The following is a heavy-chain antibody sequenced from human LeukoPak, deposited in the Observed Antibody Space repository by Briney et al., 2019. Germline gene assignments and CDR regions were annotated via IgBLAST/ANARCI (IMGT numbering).Heavy chain of an antibody. D-gene: IGHD6-13*01. V-gene: IGHV1-2*02. CDR3: ARIYSSSWESDS. J-gene: IGHJ5*01. CDR1: GYTFTGYY. Sequence: ASVKVSCKASGYTFTGYYMHWVRQAPGQGLDWMGWINSNSGGANYAQKFQGRVTMTRDTSISTAYMELSRLRSDDTAVYYCARIYSSSWESDSWGQGTLVTVSS. CDR2: INSNSGGA.